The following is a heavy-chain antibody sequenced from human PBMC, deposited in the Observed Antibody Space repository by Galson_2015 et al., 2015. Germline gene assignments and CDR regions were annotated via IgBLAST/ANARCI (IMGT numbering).Heavy chain of an antibody. CDR2: ITSSGDII. J-gene: IGHJ3*02. D-gene: IGHD4-17*01. Sequence: SLRLSCAASGFILSRYAMTWVRQSSGKGLEWVSTITSSGDIIRYADSVKGRFTTSRDNSRNTLFLQMSSLRVEDTAIYYCAKDPNGDYVGAFDTWGHGTQVTVSS. CDR1: GFILSRYA. V-gene: IGHV3-23*01. CDR3: AKDPNGDYVGAFDT.